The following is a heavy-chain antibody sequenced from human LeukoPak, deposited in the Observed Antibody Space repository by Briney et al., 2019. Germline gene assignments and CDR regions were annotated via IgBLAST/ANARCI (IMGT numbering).Heavy chain of an antibody. D-gene: IGHD2-2*01. CDR1: GLNFDDSA. CDR2: IGADGGST. CDR3: AKEPGKFDY. Sequence: PGGSLRLSCVASGLNFDDSAMHWVRQAPGKGLEWVSLIGADGGSTFSADSVKGRFSISRDNSKNSLYLQMNSLRSEDTAMYYCAKEPGKFDYWGQGTLVAVSS. J-gene: IGHJ4*02. V-gene: IGHV3-43*02.